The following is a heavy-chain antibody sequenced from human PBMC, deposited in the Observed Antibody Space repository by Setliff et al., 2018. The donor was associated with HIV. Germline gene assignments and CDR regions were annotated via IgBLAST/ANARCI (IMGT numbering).Heavy chain of an antibody. CDR3: ARRPIKGYGPFDS. J-gene: IGHJ4*02. D-gene: IGHD2-15*01. V-gene: IGHV4-38-2*01. CDR2: MYHTGST. Sequence: TSETLSLTCAVSGFSISSGCYWGWIRQPPGKGLEWIGSMYHTGSTYYSPSLSSRVTISVDTSKNQFSLKLTSVTAADTAVYYCARRPIKGYGPFDSWGPGTLVTVSS. CDR1: GFSISSGCY.